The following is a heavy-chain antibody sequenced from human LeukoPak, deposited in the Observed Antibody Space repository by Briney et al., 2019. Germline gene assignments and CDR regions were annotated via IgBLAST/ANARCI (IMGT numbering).Heavy chain of an antibody. CDR1: GYTFTSYG. Sequence: PRASVKVSCKASGYTFTSYGISWVRQAPGQGLEWMGWISAYNGNTDYAQKLQGRVTMTTDTSTSTAYMELRSLRSDDTAVYYCARDLWEQQLVLYRRMYHDYWGQGTLVTVSS. J-gene: IGHJ4*02. CDR3: ARDLWEQQLVLYRRMYHDY. CDR2: ISAYNGNT. V-gene: IGHV1-18*01. D-gene: IGHD6-13*01.